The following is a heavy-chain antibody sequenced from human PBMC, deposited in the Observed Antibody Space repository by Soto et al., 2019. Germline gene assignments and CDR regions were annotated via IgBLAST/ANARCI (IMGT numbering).Heavy chain of an antibody. J-gene: IGHJ4*02. CDR2: IIPILGIA. CDR3: AREQTAISAIFDY. CDR1: GGTFSSYT. D-gene: IGHD2-21*02. V-gene: IGHV1-69*04. Sequence: ASVKVSCKASGGTFSSYTISWVRQAPGQGLEWMGRIIPILGIANYAQKFQGRVTMTTDKSTSTVYMELSSLRSEDTAVYYCAREQTAISAIFDYWGQGTLVTVSS.